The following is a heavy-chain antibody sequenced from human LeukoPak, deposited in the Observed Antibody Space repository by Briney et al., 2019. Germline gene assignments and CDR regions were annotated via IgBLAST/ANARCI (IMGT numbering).Heavy chain of an antibody. D-gene: IGHD2/OR15-2a*01. V-gene: IGHV3-72*01. CDR3: SALIGDY. CDR1: GFTFSDHY. J-gene: IGHJ4*02. Sequence: GGSLRLSCAASGFTFSDHYMDWVRQAPGKGLEWLGRIQTKADSYTTKYAASVKGRFTISRDDSKNSLYLQMNSLTTEDTAVYSCSALIGDYWGRGTPVTVSS. CDR2: IQTKADSYTT.